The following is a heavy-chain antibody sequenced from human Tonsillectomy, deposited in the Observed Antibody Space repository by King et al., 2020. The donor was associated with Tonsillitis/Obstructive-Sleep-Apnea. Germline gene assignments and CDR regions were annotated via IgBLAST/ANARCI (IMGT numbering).Heavy chain of an antibody. CDR2: IYYSGST. V-gene: IGHV4-59*01. CDR1: GGSISSYY. D-gene: IGHD3-3*01. J-gene: IGHJ4*02. CDR3: AGASTLMGGYYMGAYIFDY. Sequence: QLQESGPGLVKPSETLSLTCTVSGGSISSYYWSWLRQPPGKGLEWIGYIYYSGSTNYNPSLKSRVTISVDTSKNQFSLKLSSVTAADTAVYYCAGASTLMGGYYMGAYIFDYWGQGTLVTVSS.